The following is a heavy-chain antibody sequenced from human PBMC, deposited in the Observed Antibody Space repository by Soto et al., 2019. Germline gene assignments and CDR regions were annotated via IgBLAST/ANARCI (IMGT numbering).Heavy chain of an antibody. CDR2: IYSSGST. J-gene: IGHJ4*02. CDR3: ARGGEMVLTNYFDY. V-gene: IGHV4-31*03. CDR1: GGSISSGGYS. D-gene: IGHD2-8*01. Sequence: QVQLQESGPGLVKPSQTLSLTCTVSGGSISSGGYSWSWIRQHPGKGLEWIGYIYSSGSTYYNPSLKSRVTISVDSSKNQFSLKLSSVTAADTAVYYCARGGEMVLTNYFDYWGQVTLVTVSS.